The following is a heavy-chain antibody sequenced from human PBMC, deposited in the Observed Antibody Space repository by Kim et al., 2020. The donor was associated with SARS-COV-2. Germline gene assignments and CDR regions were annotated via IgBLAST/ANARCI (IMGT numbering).Heavy chain of an antibody. Sequence: SETLSLTCAVYGGSFNDYYWTWIRQPPGKGLEWIGEINHIGSTKYNPSLKSRVTMSVDTPKNQLSLKLSSVTAADTAMYYCAKHDARYCSGGNCWYFDYWGQGTLVTVSS. CDR2: INHIGST. V-gene: IGHV4-34*01. CDR1: GGSFNDYY. CDR3: AKHDARYCSGGNCWYFDY. J-gene: IGHJ4*02. D-gene: IGHD2-15*01.